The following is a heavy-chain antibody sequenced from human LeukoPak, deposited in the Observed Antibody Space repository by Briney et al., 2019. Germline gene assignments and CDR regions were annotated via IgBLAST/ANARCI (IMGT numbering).Heavy chain of an antibody. V-gene: IGHV3-30*02. CDR3: AKDMAATLDY. CDR2: IRYDGSNK. Sequence: GGSLRLSCAASGFTFSSYGMHWVRQAPGKGLEWVAFIRYDGSNKYYADSVKGRFTISRDNSKNTLYLQMNSLRAEATAVYYCAKDMAATLDYWGQGTLVTVSS. D-gene: IGHD6-25*01. CDR1: GFTFSSYG. J-gene: IGHJ4*02.